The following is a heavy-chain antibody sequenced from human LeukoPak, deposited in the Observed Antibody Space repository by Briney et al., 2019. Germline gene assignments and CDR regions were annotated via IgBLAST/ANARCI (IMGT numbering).Heavy chain of an antibody. CDR2: IKQVVCEN. CDR1: GFTFSIDW. V-gene: IGHV3-7*01. CDR3: ERAPHGY. J-gene: IGHJ4*02. Sequence: GGSLSFSCAVSGFTFSIDWMSWVRQVPGERLGWVANIKQVVCENYYMDSVKGRFTISRDNAKNSLHLQMNSLRAEDTAVYYCERAPHGYWGQGTLVTVSS.